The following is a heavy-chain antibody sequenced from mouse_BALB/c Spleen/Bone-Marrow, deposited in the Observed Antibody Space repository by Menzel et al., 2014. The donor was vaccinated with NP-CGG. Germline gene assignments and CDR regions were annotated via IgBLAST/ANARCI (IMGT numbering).Heavy chain of an antibody. Sequence: LVESGPELVKPGASVKISCKASGYSFTSYYIHWVKQRPGQGLEWIGWIFPGSGNTKYNEKFKGKATLTADTSSSTAYMQLSSLTSEDSAVYFCARAYGNNYFDYWGQGTTLTVSS. J-gene: IGHJ2*01. CDR2: IFPGSGNT. V-gene: IGHV1-66*01. CDR3: ARAYGNNYFDY. D-gene: IGHD2-1*01. CDR1: GYSFTSYY.